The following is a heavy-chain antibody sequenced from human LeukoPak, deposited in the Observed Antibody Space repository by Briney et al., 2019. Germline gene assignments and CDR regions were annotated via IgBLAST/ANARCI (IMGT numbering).Heavy chain of an antibody. V-gene: IGHV4-4*07. CDR3: AREGIAASRYFQH. D-gene: IGHD6-13*01. CDR1: GGSISSYC. Sequence: PSETLSLTCTVSGGSISSYCWSWIRQPAGKGLEWIGRIYTSGSTNYNPSLKSRVTISVDKSKNQFSLKLSSVTAADTAVCYCAREGIAASRYFQHWGQGTLVTVSS. CDR2: IYTSGST. J-gene: IGHJ1*01.